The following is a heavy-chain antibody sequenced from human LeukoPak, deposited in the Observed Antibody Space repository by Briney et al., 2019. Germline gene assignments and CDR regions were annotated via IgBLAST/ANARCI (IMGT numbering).Heavy chain of an antibody. CDR3: ARDKGLSYDSSGYSQGFDI. Sequence: SQTLSLTCTVSGGSISSGDYYWSWIRQPPGTGLEWIGYIYYSGSTYYNPSLKSRVTISVDTSKNQFSLKLSSVTAADTAVYYCARDKGLSYDSSGYSQGFDIWGQGTMVTVSS. CDR1: GGSISSGDYY. D-gene: IGHD3-22*01. CDR2: IYYSGST. V-gene: IGHV4-30-4*01. J-gene: IGHJ3*02.